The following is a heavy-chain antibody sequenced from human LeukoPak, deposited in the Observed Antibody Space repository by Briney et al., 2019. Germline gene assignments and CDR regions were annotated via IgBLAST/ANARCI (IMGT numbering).Heavy chain of an antibody. J-gene: IGHJ4*02. CDR1: GFTVSSNY. D-gene: IGHD1-1*01. CDR3: ARWNNWNDGGYYFDY. CDR2: IYSGGST. Sequence: PGGSLRLSCAASGFTVSSNYMIWVRQAPGKGLEWVSLIYSGGSTYYTDSVKGRFTISRHNSKNKLYLQMNSLRAEDTAVYYCARWNNWNDGGYYFDYWGQGTLVTVSS. V-gene: IGHV3-53*04.